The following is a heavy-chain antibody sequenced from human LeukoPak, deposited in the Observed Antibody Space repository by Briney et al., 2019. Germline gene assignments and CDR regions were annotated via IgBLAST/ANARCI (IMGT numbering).Heavy chain of an antibody. D-gene: IGHD4-23*01. V-gene: IGHV3-74*01. J-gene: IGHJ4*02. CDR3: VKDFGGNSDY. CDR1: RFNVNNYW. CDR2: INEDGGVT. Sequence: PGGSLRLSCAASRFNVNNYWMHWVRQAPGKGLVWVSRINEDGGVTSYAGSVRGRFTISRDSVENTLHLQMNSLRAEDTAVYYCVKDFGGNSDYWGQGTLVTVSS.